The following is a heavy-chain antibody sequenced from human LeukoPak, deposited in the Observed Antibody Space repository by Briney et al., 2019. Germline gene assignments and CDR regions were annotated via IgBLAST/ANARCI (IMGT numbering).Heavy chain of an antibody. CDR2: IYPGDSDT. V-gene: IGHV5-51*01. D-gene: IGHD3-22*01. CDR1: GYTFSTYW. Sequence: GESLKISCKTSGYTFSTYWIGWVRQMPGKGLEWMGIIYPGDSDTRYSPSFQGQVTISADKSISTAYLQWSSLKASDTAMYYCARQGGDSSGYYYNYYSYYYMDVWGKGTTVTVSS. CDR3: ARQGGDSSGYYYNYYSYYYMDV. J-gene: IGHJ6*03.